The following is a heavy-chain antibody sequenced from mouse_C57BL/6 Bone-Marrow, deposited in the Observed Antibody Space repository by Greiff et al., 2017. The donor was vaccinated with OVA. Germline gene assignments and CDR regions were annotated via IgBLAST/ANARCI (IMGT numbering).Heavy chain of an antibody. J-gene: IGHJ4*01. CDR1: GFNFKDDY. CDR2: IDPGNGDT. CDR3: AKDGYWYAMGY. Sequence: VQLKESGAELVRPGASVKLSCTASGFNFKDDYMHWVKQRPEQGLEWIGWIDPGNGDTEYASKFQGTATITADTSSNPAYLQLSSLTSEDTAVYYCAKDGYWYAMGYWGRGTSVTVSS. V-gene: IGHV14-4*01. D-gene: IGHD2-3*01.